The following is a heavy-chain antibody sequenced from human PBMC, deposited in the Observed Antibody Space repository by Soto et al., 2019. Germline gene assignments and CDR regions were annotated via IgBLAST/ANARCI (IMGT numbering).Heavy chain of an antibody. CDR2: IWYDGSNK. J-gene: IGHJ4*02. D-gene: IGHD1-26*01. Sequence: QVQLVESGGGVVQPGRSLRLSCAASGFTFSSYGMHWVRQAPGKGLEWVAVIWYDGSNKYYADSVKGRFTISRDNSKNTLYLQMNSLRAEDTAVYYWARDPLVGAAVPMDYWGQGTLVTVSS. CDR3: ARDPLVGAAVPMDY. CDR1: GFTFSSYG. V-gene: IGHV3-33*01.